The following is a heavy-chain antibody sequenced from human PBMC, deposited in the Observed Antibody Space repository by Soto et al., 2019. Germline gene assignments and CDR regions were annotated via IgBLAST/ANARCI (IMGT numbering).Heavy chain of an antibody. D-gene: IGHD2-15*01. V-gene: IGHV3-30*18. CDR2: ILYDGKKN. CDR3: AKDEVLVEVVARDYYGMDV. CDR1: GFTFSSYG. J-gene: IGHJ6*02. Sequence: QVQLVESGGGVVQPGRSLRLSCAASGFTFSSYGMHWVRQAPGKGLEWVALILYDGKKNYYADSVKGRFTISRDNSKNTLYLQINSLRAEDTAVYYCAKDEVLVEVVARDYYGMDVWGQGTTVTVSS.